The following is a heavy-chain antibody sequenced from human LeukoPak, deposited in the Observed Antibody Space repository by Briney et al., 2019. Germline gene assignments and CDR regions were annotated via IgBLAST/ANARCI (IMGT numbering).Heavy chain of an antibody. CDR2: INHSGST. V-gene: IGHV4-34*01. Sequence: PSETLSLTCAVYGGSFSGYYWSWIRQPPGKGLEWIGEINHSGSTNYNPSLKSRVTISVDTPKNQFSLKLSSVTAADTAVYYCARHLSGSYRKPEVHYFDYWGQGTLVTVSS. CDR3: ARHLSGSYRKPEVHYFDY. D-gene: IGHD1-26*01. CDR1: GGSFSGYY. J-gene: IGHJ4*02.